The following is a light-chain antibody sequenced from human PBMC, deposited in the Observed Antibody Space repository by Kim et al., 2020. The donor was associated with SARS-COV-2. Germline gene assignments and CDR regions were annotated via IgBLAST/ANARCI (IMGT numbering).Light chain of an antibody. CDR3: VAWDDSLNGRYV. CDR1: SSNSGSNT. Sequence: QSVLTQPPSASGTPGQRVTISCSGSSSNSGSNTVNWYQQLPGTAPKLLIYSNNQRPSGVPARFSGSKSGTSASLAISGLQSEDEADYYCVAWDDSLNGRYVFGTGTKVTVL. CDR2: SNN. J-gene: IGLJ1*01. V-gene: IGLV1-44*01.